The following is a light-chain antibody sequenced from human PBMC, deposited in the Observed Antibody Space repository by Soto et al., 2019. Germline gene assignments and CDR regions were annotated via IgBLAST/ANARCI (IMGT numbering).Light chain of an antibody. J-gene: IGKJ3*01. V-gene: IGKV3-15*01. CDR3: QQYNNSPS. CDR1: QSVSSN. CDR2: GAS. Sequence: EIVMTQSPATLSVSPGERATLSCRASQSVSSNLAWYQQKPGQAPRLLIYGASTRATGIPARFSGSGSGTEFTLTISSLQSEDFAVYYCQQYNNSPSCGPGTKVDIK.